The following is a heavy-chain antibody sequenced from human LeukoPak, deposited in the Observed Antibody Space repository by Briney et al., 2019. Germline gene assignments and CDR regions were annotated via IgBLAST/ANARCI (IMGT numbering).Heavy chain of an antibody. V-gene: IGHV1-69*13. CDR3: ARSVRTAMDYFDY. CDR2: IIPIFGTA. CDR1: GGTFSSYA. J-gene: IGHJ4*02. Sequence: SVKVSCKASGGTFSSYAISWVRQAPGQGLEWMGGIIPIFGTANYAQKFQGRVTITADESTSTAYMELGSLRSEDTAVYYCARSVRTAMDYFDYWGQGTLVTVSS. D-gene: IGHD5-18*01.